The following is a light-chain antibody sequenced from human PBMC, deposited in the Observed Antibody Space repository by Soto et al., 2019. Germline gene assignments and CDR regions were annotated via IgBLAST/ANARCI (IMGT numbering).Light chain of an antibody. J-gene: IGKJ1*01. CDR1: QTVSSVH. CDR2: GAS. Sequence: EIVLTQSPGTLSLSPGERATLSCRASQTVSSVHLAWYQQKPGQAPRLLIYGASRRATGIPDRFSGRGSGTDFTLTISRLEPEDFAVYYCQQYGSSPRTFGQGTKVDIK. CDR3: QQYGSSPRT. V-gene: IGKV3-20*01.